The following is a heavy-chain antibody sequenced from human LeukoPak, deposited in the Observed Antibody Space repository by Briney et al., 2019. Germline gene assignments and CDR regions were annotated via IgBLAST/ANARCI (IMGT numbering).Heavy chain of an antibody. CDR3: ARDDYYGSGSYYTDNYYSGMDV. CDR2: ITSSSSTM. D-gene: IGHD3-10*01. V-gene: IGHV3-48*02. CDR1: GFTFSSYS. J-gene: IGHJ6*02. Sequence: GGSLRLSCAASGFTFSSYSMNWVRQAPGKGLEWVSYITSSSSTMWYADSVKGRFTISRDNAKNSLYLQMNSLKDEDTAMYYCARDDYYGSGSYYTDNYYSGMDVWGQGTTVTVSS.